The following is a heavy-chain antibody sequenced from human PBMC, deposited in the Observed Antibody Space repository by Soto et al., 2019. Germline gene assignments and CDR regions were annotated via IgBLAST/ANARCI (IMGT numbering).Heavy chain of an antibody. CDR2: ISYDGSNR. V-gene: IGHV3-30*18. CDR3: AKAQRGSGTHFDY. Sequence: GGSLRLSCAASGFTFNTYGMHWVRQAPGKGLEWVAVISYDGSNRCYADSVKGRFTISRDNSKNTLQLQTNSVRAEDTAVYYCAKAQRGSGTHFDYWGQGTLVTVSS. J-gene: IGHJ4*02. CDR1: GFTFNTYG. D-gene: IGHD3-16*01.